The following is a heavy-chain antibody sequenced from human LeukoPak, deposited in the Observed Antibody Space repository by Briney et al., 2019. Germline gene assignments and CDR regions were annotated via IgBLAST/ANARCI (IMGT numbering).Heavy chain of an antibody. V-gene: IGHV4-4*07. CDR3: ARLDGIAAAVPQVLSL. CDR1: GGSLNSYS. D-gene: IGHD6-13*01. Sequence: SETLSLTCTVSGGSLNSYSWAWIRQPAGKGLEWMGRIHSSGTTRYNPSLESRVTMSVDTSKNQFSLKLSSVTAADTAVYYCARLDGIAAAVPQVLSLWGRGTLVTVSS. CDR2: IHSSGTT. J-gene: IGHJ2*01.